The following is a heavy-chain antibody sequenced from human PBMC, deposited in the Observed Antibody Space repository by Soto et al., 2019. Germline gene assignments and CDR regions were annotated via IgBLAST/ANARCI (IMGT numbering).Heavy chain of an antibody. CDR1: GGSISSYY. Sequence: SETLSLTCTVSGGSISSYYWTWVRQPAGKGLEWIGRIYNSGDTNYNPSLKSRVTMSVDASKNQFSLKLSSVTAADAAVYYCARVLIEGFDPWGQGTLVTVSS. CDR3: ARVLIEGFDP. J-gene: IGHJ5*02. D-gene: IGHD2-21*01. V-gene: IGHV4-4*07. CDR2: IYNSGDT.